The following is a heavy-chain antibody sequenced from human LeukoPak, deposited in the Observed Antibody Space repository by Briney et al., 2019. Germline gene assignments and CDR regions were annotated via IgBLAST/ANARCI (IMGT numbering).Heavy chain of an antibody. Sequence: GGSLRLSYTASGFTFGDYAMTWVRQAPGKGLEWVGFIRSKAYGGTTEYAAYVKGRFTISRDDSKSIAYLQMNSLKTEDTAVYYCTRTVAAARMYNWFDPWGQGTLVTVSS. CDR1: GFTFGDYA. D-gene: IGHD6-13*01. CDR3: TRTVAAARMYNWFDP. J-gene: IGHJ5*02. V-gene: IGHV3-49*04. CDR2: IRSKAYGGTT.